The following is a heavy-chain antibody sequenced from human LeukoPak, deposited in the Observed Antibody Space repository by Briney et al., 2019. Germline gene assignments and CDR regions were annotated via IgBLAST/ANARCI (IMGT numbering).Heavy chain of an antibody. CDR2: INPSGGST. CDR1: GYTFTSYY. J-gene: IGHJ4*02. CDR3: AREMGIAAAGTGDFDY. Sequence: APVKVSCKASGYTFTSYYTHWVRQAPGQGLEWMGIINPSGGSTSYAQKFQGRVTMTRDTSTSTVYMELSSLRSEDTAVYYCAREMGIAAAGTGDFDYWGQGTLVTVSS. V-gene: IGHV1-46*01. D-gene: IGHD6-13*01.